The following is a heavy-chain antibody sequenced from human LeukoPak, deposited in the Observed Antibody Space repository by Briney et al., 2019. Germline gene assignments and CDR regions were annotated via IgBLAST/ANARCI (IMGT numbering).Heavy chain of an antibody. CDR1: GFTFSSYA. V-gene: IGHV3-23*01. CDR2: ISGSGGST. J-gene: IGHJ5*02. CDR3: AKDQSKVRSPGKNWFDP. Sequence: PGGSLRLSCAASGFTFSSYAMSWVRQAPGKGLEWVSAISGSGGSTYYADSVKGRFTISRDNSKNTLYLQMNSLRAEDTAVYYCAKDQSKVRSPGKNWFDPWGQGTLVSVSS. D-gene: IGHD3-10*01.